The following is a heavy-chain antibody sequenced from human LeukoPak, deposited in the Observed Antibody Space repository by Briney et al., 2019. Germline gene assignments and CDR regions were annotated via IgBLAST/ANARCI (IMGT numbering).Heavy chain of an antibody. D-gene: IGHD3-10*01. J-gene: IGHJ4*02. CDR3: ARVQGSGSYSYFDY. CDR1: GGSISSYY. CDR2: IYTSGST. Sequence: SETLSLTCTVSGGSISSYYWSWIRQPPGKGLEWIGRIYTSGSTNYNPSLKSRVTMSVDTSKNQFSLKLSSVTAADTAVYYCARVQGSGSYSYFDYWGQGTLVTVSS. V-gene: IGHV4-4*07.